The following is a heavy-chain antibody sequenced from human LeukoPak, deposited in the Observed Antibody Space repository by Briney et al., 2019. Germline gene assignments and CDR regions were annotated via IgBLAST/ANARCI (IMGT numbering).Heavy chain of an antibody. CDR1: GYSISSGYY. V-gene: IGHV4-38-2*02. Sequence: SETLSLTCTVSGYSISSGYYWGWIRQPPGKGLEWIGNIYHSGSTYYNPSLKSRVTISVDTSKNQFSLKLSSVTAADTAVYYCASMMVNGGGWFDPWGQGTLVTVSS. D-gene: IGHD2-8*01. J-gene: IGHJ5*02. CDR3: ASMMVNGGGWFDP. CDR2: IYHSGST.